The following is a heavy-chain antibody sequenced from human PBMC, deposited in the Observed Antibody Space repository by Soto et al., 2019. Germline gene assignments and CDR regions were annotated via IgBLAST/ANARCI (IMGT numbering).Heavy chain of an antibody. D-gene: IGHD3-3*01. J-gene: IGHJ3*02. CDR1: GFTFSSYG. V-gene: IGHV3-30*18. CDR3: AKTYYDFWRGDAFDI. CDR2: ISYDGSNK. Sequence: LRLSCAASGFTFSSYGMHWVRQAPGKGLEWVAVISYDGSNKYYADSVKGRFTISRDNSKNTLYLQMNSLRAEDTAVYYCAKTYYDFWRGDAFDIWGQGTMVTVSS.